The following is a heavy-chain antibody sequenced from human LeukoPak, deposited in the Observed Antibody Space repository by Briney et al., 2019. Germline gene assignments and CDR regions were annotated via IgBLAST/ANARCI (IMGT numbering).Heavy chain of an antibody. CDR3: AKFQGTTVIYYGMDV. J-gene: IGHJ6*02. CDR1: GFTFSSYA. D-gene: IGHD4-11*01. CDR2: ISGSGGGT. Sequence: GGSLRLSCAASGFTFSSYAMSWVRQAPGKGLEWVSAISGSGGGTYYADSVKGRFTISRDNSKNTLYLQMNSLRAEDTAVYYCAKFQGTTVIYYGMDVWGQGTTVTVSS. V-gene: IGHV3-23*01.